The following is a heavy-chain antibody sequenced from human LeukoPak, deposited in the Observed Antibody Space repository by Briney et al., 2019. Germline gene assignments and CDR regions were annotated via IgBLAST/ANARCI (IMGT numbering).Heavy chain of an antibody. CDR3: ASPYDSSGYYCES. J-gene: IGHJ4*02. CDR1: GYTFTGYY. Sequence: WASVKVSCKASGYTFTGYYMHWVRQAPGQGLEWMGWINPNSGGTNYAQKFQGRVTMTRDTSISTAYMELSRLRSDDTAVYYCASPYDSSGYYCESWGQGTLVTVSS. CDR2: INPNSGGT. V-gene: IGHV1-2*02. D-gene: IGHD3-22*01.